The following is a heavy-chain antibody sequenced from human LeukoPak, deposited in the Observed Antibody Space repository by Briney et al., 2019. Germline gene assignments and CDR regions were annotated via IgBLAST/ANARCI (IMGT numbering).Heavy chain of an antibody. Sequence: SETLSLTCTVSGYSISSGYYWGWIRPPQGKGLEWIGSIYHSGSTYYNPSLKSRVTISVDTSKNQFSLKLSSVTAADTAVYYCAREYEWYSTSSNWFDPWGQGTLVTVSS. CDR2: IYHSGST. D-gene: IGHD6-13*01. V-gene: IGHV4-38-2*02. CDR1: GYSISSGYY. J-gene: IGHJ5*02. CDR3: AREYEWYSTSSNWFDP.